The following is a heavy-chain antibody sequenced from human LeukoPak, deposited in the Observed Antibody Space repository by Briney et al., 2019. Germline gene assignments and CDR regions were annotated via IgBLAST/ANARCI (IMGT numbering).Heavy chain of an antibody. J-gene: IGHJ5*02. CDR3: AREGIRGTQLNWFDP. CDR2: IYGSGST. CDR1: GGSISSYY. V-gene: IGHV4-59*01. D-gene: IGHD1-1*01. Sequence: SETLSLTCTVSGGSISSYYWRWIRQPPGKGLEWIGHIYGSGSTNYNPSLKSRVTLSVDTSKNQFSLKLSSVTAADTAVYYCAREGIRGTQLNWFDPWGEGTLVTVSS.